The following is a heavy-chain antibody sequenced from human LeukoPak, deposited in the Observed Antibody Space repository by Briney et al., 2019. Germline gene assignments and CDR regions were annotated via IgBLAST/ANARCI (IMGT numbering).Heavy chain of an antibody. D-gene: IGHD7-27*01. V-gene: IGHV3-23*01. CDR3: VRDLHWGGFDV. Sequence: GGSLRLSCAASGFTFSSYAMSWVRQAPGKGLEWVSGISPSGDITYYADSVMGRFSISRDNPKSTVSLQMSSLRAEDTALYYCVRDLHWGGFDVRGQGTMVTVSS. CDR1: GFTFSSYA. CDR2: ISPSGDIT. J-gene: IGHJ3*01.